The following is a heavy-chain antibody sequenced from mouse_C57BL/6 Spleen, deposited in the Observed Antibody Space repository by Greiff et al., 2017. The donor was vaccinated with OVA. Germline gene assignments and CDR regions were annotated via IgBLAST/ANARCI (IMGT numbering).Heavy chain of an antibody. CDR1: GFTFSNYW. Sequence: EVQLQQSGGGLVQPGGSMKLSCVASGFTFSNYWMNWVRQSPEKGLEWVAQIRLKSDNYATHYAESVKGRFTISRDDSKSSVYLQMNNLRAEDTGIYYCTGGGRYFDYWGQGTTLTVSS. CDR3: TGGGRYFDY. V-gene: IGHV6-3*01. J-gene: IGHJ2*01. CDR2: IRLKSDNYAT.